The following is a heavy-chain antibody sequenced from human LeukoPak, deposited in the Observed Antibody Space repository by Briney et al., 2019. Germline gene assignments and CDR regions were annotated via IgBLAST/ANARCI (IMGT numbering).Heavy chain of an antibody. CDR2: IYYSGST. V-gene: IGHV4-59*12. CDR1: GGSISSYY. CDR3: ARGRRWELRIDY. J-gene: IGHJ4*02. D-gene: IGHD1-26*01. Sequence: SETLSLTCTVSGGSISSYYWSWIRQPPGKGLEWIGYIYYSGSTNYNPSLKSRVTISVDTSKNQFSLKLSSVTAADTAVYYCARGRRWELRIDYWGQGTLVTVSS.